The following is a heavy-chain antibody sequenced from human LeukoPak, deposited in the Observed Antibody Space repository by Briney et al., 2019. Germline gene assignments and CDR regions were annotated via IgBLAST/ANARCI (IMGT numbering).Heavy chain of an antibody. CDR2: VSYDGSNK. D-gene: IGHD2-2*02. Sequence: GGSLRLSCAASGFTFSSYAMHWVRQAPGKGLEWVAVVSYDGSNKYYADSVKGRFTISRDNSKNTLYLQMNSLRAEDTAVYYCARGGVAAAIQRGEGNFDYWGQGTLVTVSS. CDR1: GFTFSSYA. J-gene: IGHJ4*02. V-gene: IGHV3-30-3*01. CDR3: ARGGVAAAIQRGEGNFDY.